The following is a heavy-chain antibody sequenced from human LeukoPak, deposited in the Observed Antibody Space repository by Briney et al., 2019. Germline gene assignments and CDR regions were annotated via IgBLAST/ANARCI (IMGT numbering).Heavy chain of an antibody. CDR3: SKVTGTTNY. CDR2: ISGRDEST. V-gene: IGHV3-23*01. Sequence: PGGSLRLSCAVSGLTFSNHALIWVRQAPGKGLEWVSAISGRDESTYYADSVKGRFTISRDNSKSTLYLQMSSLRAEDTAVYHCSKVTGTTNYWGQGTLVTVSS. D-gene: IGHD1-1*01. CDR1: GLTFSNHA. J-gene: IGHJ4*02.